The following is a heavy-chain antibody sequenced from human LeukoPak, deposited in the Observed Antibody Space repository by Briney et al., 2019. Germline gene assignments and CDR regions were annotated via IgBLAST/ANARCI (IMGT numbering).Heavy chain of an antibody. J-gene: IGHJ6*02. Sequence: ASVKVSCKASGYTFTGYYMHWVRQAPGQGLEWMGWIDPNSGGTNYAQKFQGRVTMTRDTSISTAYMELSRLRSDDTAVYYCARDQVLSYYYYGMDVWGQGTTVTVSS. CDR2: IDPNSGGT. D-gene: IGHD2-8*01. CDR3: ARDQVLSYYYYGMDV. V-gene: IGHV1-2*02. CDR1: GYTFTGYY.